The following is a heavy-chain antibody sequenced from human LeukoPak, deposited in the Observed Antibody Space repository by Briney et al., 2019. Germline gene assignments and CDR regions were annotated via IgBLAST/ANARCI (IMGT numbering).Heavy chain of an antibody. CDR2: IYTNGST. Sequence: SETLSLTCTVSGGSVNIYYWTWIRQPAGKGREWIGRIYTNGSTNYNPSLKSRVTMSLHTSKNQFSLKVTSVTAAETAVYYCERDRAVALGPRAFDIWGQGTMVTVSS. CDR1: GGSVNIYY. J-gene: IGHJ3*02. D-gene: IGHD6-19*01. V-gene: IGHV4-4*07. CDR3: ERDRAVALGPRAFDI.